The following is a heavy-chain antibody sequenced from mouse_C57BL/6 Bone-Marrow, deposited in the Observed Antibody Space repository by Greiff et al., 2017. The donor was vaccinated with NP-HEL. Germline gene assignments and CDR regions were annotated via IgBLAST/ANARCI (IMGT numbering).Heavy chain of an antibody. CDR3: TSITTAVARGY. J-gene: IGHJ2*01. CDR2: IDPENGDT. CDR1: GFNIKDDY. Sequence: VQLKESGAELVRPGASVKLSCTASGFNIKDDYMHWVKQRPEQGLEWIGWIDPENGDTEYASKFQGKATITADTSSNTAYLQLSSLTSADTDVYYCTSITTAVARGYWGQGTTITVTS. V-gene: IGHV14-4*01. D-gene: IGHD1-1*01.